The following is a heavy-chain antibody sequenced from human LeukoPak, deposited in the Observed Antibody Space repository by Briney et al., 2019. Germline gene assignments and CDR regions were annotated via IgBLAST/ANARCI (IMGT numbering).Heavy chain of an antibody. J-gene: IGHJ4*02. V-gene: IGHV4-38-2*02. CDR3: ARDRLRWPKIDY. CDR1: GYSISSGYY. D-gene: IGHD4-23*01. Sequence: SETLSLTCTVSGYSISSGYYWGWIRQPPGKGLEWIGSIYHSGSTYYNPSLKSRVTVSVDTSKNQFSLKLSSVTAADTAVYYCARDRLRWPKIDYWGQGTLVTVSS. CDR2: IYHSGST.